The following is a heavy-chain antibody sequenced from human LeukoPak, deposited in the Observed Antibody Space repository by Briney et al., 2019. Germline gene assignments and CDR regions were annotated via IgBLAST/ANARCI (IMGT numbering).Heavy chain of an antibody. Sequence: ASVKVSCKASGYTFTSYDINWVRQATGQGLEWMGWMNPNSGNTGYAQKFQGRVTMTRNTSISTAYMELSSLRSEDTAVYCCARGLRRSSGPAAICCYYYGMDVWGQGTTVTVSS. V-gene: IGHV1-8*01. CDR2: MNPNSGNT. CDR3: ARGLRRSSGPAAICCYYYGMDV. D-gene: IGHD2-2*01. CDR1: GYTFTSYD. J-gene: IGHJ6*02.